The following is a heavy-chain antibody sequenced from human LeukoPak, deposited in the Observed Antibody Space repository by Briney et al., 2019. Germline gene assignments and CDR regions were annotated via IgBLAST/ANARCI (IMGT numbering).Heavy chain of an antibody. D-gene: IGHD3-10*01. J-gene: IGHJ6*03. CDR3: ARESKNYYGSGRYYYYMDV. V-gene: IGHV3-23*01. CDR2: ISGSGGGT. CDR1: GITLGNYG. Sequence: GGSLRLSCAVSGITLGNYGMSWVRQAPGKGLEWVAGISGSGGGTHYADSVKGRFTISRDNPKNTLHLQMNSLRAEDTAVYYCARESKNYYGSGRYYYYMDVWGKGTTVTVSS.